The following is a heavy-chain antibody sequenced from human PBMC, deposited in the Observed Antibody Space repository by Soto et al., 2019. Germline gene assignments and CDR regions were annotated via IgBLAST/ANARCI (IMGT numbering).Heavy chain of an antibody. D-gene: IGHD2-15*01. Sequence: EVQLVESGGGLVQPGGSLTVSCAASGFTFNTYWMSWVRQAPGQGLEWVANIKQDGSQKYYVDSVKGRFTIYRDNAKNSLYQQMNSLRAEDTAIYYCARPYCSGGSCYNWFDPWGQGTLVTVSS. CDR1: GFTFNTYW. CDR2: IKQDGSQK. J-gene: IGHJ5*02. CDR3: ARPYCSGGSCYNWFDP. V-gene: IGHV3-7*03.